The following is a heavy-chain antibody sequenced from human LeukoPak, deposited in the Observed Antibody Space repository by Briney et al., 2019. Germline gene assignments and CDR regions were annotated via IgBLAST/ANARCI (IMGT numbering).Heavy chain of an antibody. J-gene: IGHJ6*02. CDR1: GGSISSSSYY. D-gene: IGHD1-26*01. Sequence: SETLSLTCTVSGGSISSSSYYWGWIRQPPGKGLEWIGYIYYSGSTNYNPSLKSRVTISVDTSKNQFSLKLSSVTAADTAVYYCARHFHLVGAPLDGYYYGMDVWGQGTTVTVSS. V-gene: IGHV4-61*05. CDR2: IYYSGST. CDR3: ARHFHLVGAPLDGYYYGMDV.